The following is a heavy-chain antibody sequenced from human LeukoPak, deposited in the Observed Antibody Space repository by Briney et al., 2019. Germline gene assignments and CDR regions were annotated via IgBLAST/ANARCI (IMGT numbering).Heavy chain of an antibody. CDR3: ARNYYDSSGRSGFFDY. D-gene: IGHD3-22*01. V-gene: IGHV1-69*05. Sequence: SVKVSCKASGGTFSSYAISWVRQAPGQGLEWMGGIIPIFGTANYAQKFQGRVTITTDESTSTAYMELRSLRSDDTAVYYCARNYYDSSGRSGFFDYWGQGTLVTVSS. J-gene: IGHJ4*02. CDR1: GGTFSSYA. CDR2: IIPIFGTA.